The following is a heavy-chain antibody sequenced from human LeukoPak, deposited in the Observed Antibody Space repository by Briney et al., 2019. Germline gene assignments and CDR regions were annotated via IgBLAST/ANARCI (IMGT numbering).Heavy chain of an antibody. D-gene: IGHD2-15*01. CDR3: ARMSGYCSGDSCYGNNWFDP. CDR2: INPNSGGT. CDR1: GYTFTGYY. V-gene: IGHV1-2*02. J-gene: IGHJ5*02. Sequence: GASVKVSCKASGYTFTGYYMHWVRQAPGQGLEWMGWINPNSGGTNYAQKFQGRDTMTRDTSISTAYMELSRLRSDDTAVYYCARMSGYCSGDSCYGNNWFDPWGQGTLVTVSS.